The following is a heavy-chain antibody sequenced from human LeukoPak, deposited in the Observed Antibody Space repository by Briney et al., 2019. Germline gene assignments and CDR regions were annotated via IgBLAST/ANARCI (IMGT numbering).Heavy chain of an antibody. J-gene: IGHJ4*02. CDR2: IYSSGST. CDR3: ARLHDFWSGSDY. CDR1: GGSISSGSYY. D-gene: IGHD3-3*01. V-gene: IGHV4-61*02. Sequence: SETLSLTCTVSGGSISSGSYYWSWIRQPAGKGLEWIGRIYSSGSTNYNPSLKSRATISVDTSKNQFSLKLSSVTAADTAVYYCARLHDFWSGSDYWGQGTLVTVSS.